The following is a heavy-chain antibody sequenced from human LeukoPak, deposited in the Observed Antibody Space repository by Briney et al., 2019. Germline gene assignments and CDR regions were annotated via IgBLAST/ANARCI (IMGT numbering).Heavy chain of an antibody. CDR3: ARGRYCSSTSCYRYYYYMDV. V-gene: IGHV4-34*01. Sequence: SETLSPTCAVYGGSFSGYYWSWIRQPPGKGLEWIGEINHSGSTNYNPSLKSRVTISVDTSKNQFSLKLSSVTAADTAVYYCARGRYCSSTSCYRYYYYMDVWGKGTTVTVSS. CDR2: INHSGST. CDR1: GGSFSGYY. J-gene: IGHJ6*03. D-gene: IGHD2-2*01.